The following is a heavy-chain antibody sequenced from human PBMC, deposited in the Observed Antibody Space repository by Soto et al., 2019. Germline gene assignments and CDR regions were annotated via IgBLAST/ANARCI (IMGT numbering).Heavy chain of an antibody. J-gene: IGHJ4*02. Sequence: TGGSLRLSCTASGFAFSSYGMHWVRQSPDKGLEWVAVISYDGSDSLDGRHKYYADSVKGRFTISRDNSITTLYLQMDSLRAEDTAVYYCDRTGGNLWSGRYFFEYWGQGTLVTVSS. CDR2: ISYDGSDSLDGRHK. V-gene: IGHV3-30*03. CDR1: GFAFSSYG. CDR3: DRTGGNLWSGRYFFEY. D-gene: IGHD1-26*01.